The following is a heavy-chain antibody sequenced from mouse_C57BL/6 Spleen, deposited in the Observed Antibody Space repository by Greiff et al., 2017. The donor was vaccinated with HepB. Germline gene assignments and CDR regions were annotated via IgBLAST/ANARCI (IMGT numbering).Heavy chain of an antibody. CDR3: AREEVPGAY. D-gene: IGHD2-14*01. Sequence: QVQLKESGPELVKPGASVKISCKASGYAFSSSWMNWVKQRPGKGLEWIGRIYPGDGDTNYNGKFKGKATLTADKSSSTAYMQLSSLTSEDSAVYFCAREEVPGAYWGQGTLVTVSA. V-gene: IGHV1-82*01. CDR1: GYAFSSSW. J-gene: IGHJ3*01. CDR2: IYPGDGDT.